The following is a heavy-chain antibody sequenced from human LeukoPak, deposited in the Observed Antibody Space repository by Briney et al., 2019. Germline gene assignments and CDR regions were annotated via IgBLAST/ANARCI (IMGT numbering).Heavy chain of an antibody. J-gene: IGHJ4*02. CDR3: ARARAMIVPFDY. CDR1: GGSFSGYY. Sequence: PSETLSLTCAVYGGSFSGYYWSWIRQPPGKGLEWIGEINHSGSTNYNPPLKSRVTISVDTSKNQFSLKLSSVTAADTAVYYCARARAMIVPFDYWGQGTLVTVSS. D-gene: IGHD3-22*01. V-gene: IGHV4-34*01. CDR2: INHSGST.